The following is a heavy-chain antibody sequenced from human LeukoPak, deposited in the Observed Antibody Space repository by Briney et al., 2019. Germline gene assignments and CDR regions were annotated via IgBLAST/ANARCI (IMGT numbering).Heavy chain of an antibody. Sequence: PGGSLRLSCAASGFTFSTYAMSWVRQAPGKGLEWVSVVSGSGGSTYYADSVKGRFTISRDNSKNTLHLQMSSLRAEDTAAYYCAKETEAAAGPLDYWGQGTLVTVSS. D-gene: IGHD6-13*01. CDR3: AKETEAAAGPLDY. J-gene: IGHJ4*02. CDR2: VSGSGGST. V-gene: IGHV3-23*01. CDR1: GFTFSTYA.